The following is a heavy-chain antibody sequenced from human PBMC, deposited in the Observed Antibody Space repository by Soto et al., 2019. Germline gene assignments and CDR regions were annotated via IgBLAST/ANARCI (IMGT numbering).Heavy chain of an antibody. CDR2: ISGYNGDT. V-gene: IGHV1-18*01. D-gene: IGHD2-8*01. J-gene: IGHJ6*02. CDR3: AKNGQPPYYCYGMDV. CDR1: GYTFTRYG. Sequence: QGQLVQSGAEVKKPGASVKVSCKASGYTFTRYGISWVRQAPGQGLEWMGWISGYNGDTKYAQKFQGRVTMTVDTSTTTAYMGLRSLTSDDRAVYYCAKNGQPPYYCYGMDVWGQGTTVTDSS.